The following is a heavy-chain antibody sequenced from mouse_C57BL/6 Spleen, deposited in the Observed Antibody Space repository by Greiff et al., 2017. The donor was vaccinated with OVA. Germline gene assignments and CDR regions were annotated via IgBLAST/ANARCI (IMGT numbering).Heavy chain of an antibody. CDR2: IYPSDSET. CDR1: GYTFTSYW. V-gene: IGHV1-61*01. CDR3: ARSGTTVVAPYFDY. Sequence: VQLQQPGAELVRPGSSVKLSCKASGYTFTSYWMDWVKQRPGQGLEWIGNIYPSDSETHYNQKFKDKATLTVDKSSSTAYMQLSSLTSEDSAVYYCARSGTTVVAPYFDYWGQGTTLTVSS. J-gene: IGHJ2*01. D-gene: IGHD1-1*01.